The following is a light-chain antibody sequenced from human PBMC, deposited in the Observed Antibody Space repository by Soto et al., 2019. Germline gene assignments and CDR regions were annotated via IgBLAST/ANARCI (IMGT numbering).Light chain of an antibody. J-gene: IGKJ5*01. CDR1: RSVRSY. CDR3: QHRCALQRIT. Sequence: EIVLTQSPATLSLSPGERATLSCRASRSVRSYLAWYQQKPGQAPRLLIYDASNRAAGIPARFSGSGSESAFTLTICNLLHKHFAVYYCQHRCALQRITFGLGTRLAIK. V-gene: IGKV3-11*01. CDR2: DAS.